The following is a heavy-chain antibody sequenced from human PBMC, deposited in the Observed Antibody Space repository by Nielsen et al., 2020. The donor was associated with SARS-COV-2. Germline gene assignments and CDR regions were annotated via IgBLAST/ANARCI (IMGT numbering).Heavy chain of an antibody. CDR2: ISSSSSTI. CDR1: GFTFSSYS. CDR3: ARDLRWLQSGFDY. V-gene: IGHV3-48*01. J-gene: IGHJ4*02. Sequence: GGSLRLSCAASGFTFSSYSMNWVRQAPGKGLEWVSYISSSSSTIYYADSVKGRFTISRDNAKNSLYLQMNSLRAEDTAVYYCARDLRWLQSGFDYWGQGTLVTVSS. D-gene: IGHD5-24*01.